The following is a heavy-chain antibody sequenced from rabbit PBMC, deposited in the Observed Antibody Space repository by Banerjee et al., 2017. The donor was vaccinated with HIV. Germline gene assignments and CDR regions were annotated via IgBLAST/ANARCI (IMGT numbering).Heavy chain of an antibody. D-gene: IGHD8-1*01. J-gene: IGHJ4*01. V-gene: IGHV1S40*01. CDR1: GFSFSSSYY. Sequence: QSLEESGGDLVKPGASLTLTCTASGFSFSSSYYMCWVRQAPGKGLEWIACIYVGSGGYTYYASWAKGRFTISKTSSTTVTLQMTSLTAADSAAYFCAREDADNNYLYFNLWGPGTLVTVS. CDR2: IYVGSGGYT. CDR3: AREDADNNYLYFNL.